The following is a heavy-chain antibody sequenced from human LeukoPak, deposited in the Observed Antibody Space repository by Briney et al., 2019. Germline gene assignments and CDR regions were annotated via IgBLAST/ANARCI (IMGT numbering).Heavy chain of an antibody. V-gene: IGHV4-34*01. CDR1: GGSISSYY. CDR2: INHSGST. CDR3: ELVATNMDAFDI. Sequence: SETLSLTCTVSGGSISSYYCSWIRQPPGKGLEWTGEINHSGSTNYNPSLKSRVTISVDTSKNQFSLKLSSVTAADTAVYYCELVATNMDAFDIWGQGTMVTVSS. J-gene: IGHJ3*02. D-gene: IGHD5-12*01.